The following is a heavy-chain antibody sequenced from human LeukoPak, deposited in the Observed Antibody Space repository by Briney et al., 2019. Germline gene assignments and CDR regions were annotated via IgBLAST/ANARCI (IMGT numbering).Heavy chain of an antibody. CDR3: ARDYKYAFDN. Sequence: GGSLRLSCAASGFTFSDYSMNWVRQAPGKGLEWISYIGIDSGNTNYADSVKGRFTISGDKAKNSLYLQMNSLRIEDTAVYYCARDYKYAFDNWGQGTLVTVSS. D-gene: IGHD5-24*01. J-gene: IGHJ4*02. CDR1: GFTFSDYS. V-gene: IGHV3-48*01. CDR2: IGIDSGNT.